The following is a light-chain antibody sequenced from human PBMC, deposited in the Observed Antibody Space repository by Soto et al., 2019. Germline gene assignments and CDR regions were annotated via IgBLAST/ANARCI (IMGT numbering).Light chain of an antibody. Sequence: EIVLTQSPGTLSLSPGERATLSCRASQSVRSELAWYQHKPGQAPRLLIYGASTRPTGIPAKISGSGSGTEFTLTISSLQPEDSAVYFCQQYNNWPPTFGRGTKVDI. J-gene: IGKJ1*01. CDR3: QQYNNWPPT. V-gene: IGKV3-15*01. CDR1: QSVRSE. CDR2: GAS.